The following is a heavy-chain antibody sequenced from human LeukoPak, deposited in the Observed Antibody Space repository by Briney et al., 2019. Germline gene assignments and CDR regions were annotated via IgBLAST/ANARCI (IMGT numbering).Heavy chain of an antibody. CDR3: ASDRKGVAVAGEDFYYYGMDV. Sequence: SVKVSCKASGGTFSSYTISWVRQAPGQGREWMGRIIPILGIANYAQKFQGRVTITADKSTSTAYMELSSLRSEDTAVYYCASDRKGVAVAGEDFYYYGMDVWGQGTTVTVSS. D-gene: IGHD6-19*01. J-gene: IGHJ6*02. CDR2: IIPILGIA. V-gene: IGHV1-69*10. CDR1: GGTFSSYT.